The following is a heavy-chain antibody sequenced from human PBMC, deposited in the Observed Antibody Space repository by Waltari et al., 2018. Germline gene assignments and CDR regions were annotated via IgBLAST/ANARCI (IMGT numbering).Heavy chain of an antibody. D-gene: IGHD3-10*01. CDR2: VCHSGST. Sequence: QVQLQESGPGLVKPSGTLSLACAVSGGSISTTNCCSWVRQSPGKGLEWIGEVCHSGSTSYKPSLRSRVSISLEKSKNQFSLNLSSVTAADTAVYYCARGCAVRGVKCHYNMDVWGKGTTVTVSS. CDR3: ARGCAVRGVKCHYNMDV. CDR1: GGSISTTNC. V-gene: IGHV4-4*02. J-gene: IGHJ6*03.